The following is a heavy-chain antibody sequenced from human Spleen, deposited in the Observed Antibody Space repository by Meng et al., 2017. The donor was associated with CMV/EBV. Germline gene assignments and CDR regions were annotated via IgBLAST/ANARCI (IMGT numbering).Heavy chain of an antibody. Sequence: SGFTCSSYGMHWVRQAPGKGLEWVAFIRYDGSNKYYPDSVKGRFTISRDNSKNTLYLQMNSLRPEDTAVYYCAKGRDTAMVYDAFDIWGQGTMVTVSS. CDR2: IRYDGSNK. CDR3: AKGRDTAMVYDAFDI. CDR1: GFTCSSYG. D-gene: IGHD5-18*01. J-gene: IGHJ3*02. V-gene: IGHV3-30*02.